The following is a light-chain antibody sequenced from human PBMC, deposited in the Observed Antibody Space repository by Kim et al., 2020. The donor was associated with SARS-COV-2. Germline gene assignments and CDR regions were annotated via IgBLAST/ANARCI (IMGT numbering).Light chain of an antibody. J-gene: IGLJ2*01. CDR1: KLGNNY. Sequence: SYELTQPPSVSVSPGQTASITCSGDKLGNNYLCWYQQKPGQSPVLVIYQDNKRPSGIPERFSGSNSGNTATLTISGTQAMDEADYYCQAWDSNTFGGGTKLTVL. V-gene: IGLV3-1*01. CDR3: QAWDSNT. CDR2: QDN.